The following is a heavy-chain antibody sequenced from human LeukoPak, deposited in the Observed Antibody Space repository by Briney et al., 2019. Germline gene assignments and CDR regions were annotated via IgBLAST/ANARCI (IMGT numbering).Heavy chain of an antibody. D-gene: IGHD3-10*01. Sequence: ASVKVSCKASGYTFTSYGISWVRLAPGQGREWMGWISAYNGNTNYAQKLQGRVTMTTDTSTSTAYMELRSLRSDDTAVYCCASDYGSDYFDYWGQGTLVTVSS. J-gene: IGHJ4*02. V-gene: IGHV1-18*01. CDR3: ASDYGSDYFDY. CDR2: ISAYNGNT. CDR1: GYTFTSYG.